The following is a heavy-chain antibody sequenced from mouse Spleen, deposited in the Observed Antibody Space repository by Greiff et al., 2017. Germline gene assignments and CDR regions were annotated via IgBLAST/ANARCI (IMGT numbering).Heavy chain of an antibody. J-gene: IGHJ4*01. V-gene: IGHV2-4*01. CDR1: GFSLTSYG. D-gene: IGHD1-1*01. Sequence: VQLKESGPGLVQPSQSLSITCTVSGFSLTSYGVHWVRQPPGKGLEWLGVIWSGGSTDYNAAFISRLSISKDNSKSQVFFKMNSLQADDTAIYYCAKTLITTVHYAMDYWGQGTSVTVSS. CDR3: AKTLITTVHYAMDY. CDR2: IWSGGST.